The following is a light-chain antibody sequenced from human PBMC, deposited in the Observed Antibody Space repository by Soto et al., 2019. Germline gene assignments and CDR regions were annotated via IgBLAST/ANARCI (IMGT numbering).Light chain of an antibody. Sequence: QSALTQPRSVSGSPGQSVTISCPGTSSDVGGYNYVSWYQQHPGKAPKLMIYDVSKRPSAVPDRFSGSKSGNTASLTISGLQAGDEADYYCCPYAGSYTYVFGTGTKVTV. CDR1: SSDVGGYNY. J-gene: IGLJ1*01. V-gene: IGLV2-11*01. CDR3: CPYAGSYTYV. CDR2: DVS.